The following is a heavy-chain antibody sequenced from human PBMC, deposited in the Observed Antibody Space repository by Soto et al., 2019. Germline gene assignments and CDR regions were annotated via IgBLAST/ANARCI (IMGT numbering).Heavy chain of an antibody. Sequence: GVSLRLSFAASGFTFSSYSMNWVRQAPGKGLEWVSSISSSSSYIYYADSVKGRFTISRDNAKNSLYLQMNSLRAEDTAVYYCASHPRDSSGYWYYFDYWGQGTLVTVSS. CDR3: ASHPRDSSGYWYYFDY. CDR2: ISSSSSYI. D-gene: IGHD3-22*01. J-gene: IGHJ4*02. CDR1: GFTFSSYS. V-gene: IGHV3-21*01.